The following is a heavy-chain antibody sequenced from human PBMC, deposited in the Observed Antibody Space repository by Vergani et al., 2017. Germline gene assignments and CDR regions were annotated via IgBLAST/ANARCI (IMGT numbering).Heavy chain of an antibody. Sequence: QVQLVESGGGVVQPGRSLRLSCAASGSTFSSYAMHWVRQAPGKGLEWVALISSDGSNKYYAYSMKGRFTISRDNSKNTLYLHMNSLRAEDTALFYCARDXYVRVLSFGVVIDYWGQGTLVTVSS. CDR2: ISSDGSNK. CDR1: GSTFSSYA. CDR3: ARDXYVRVLSFGVVIDY. V-gene: IGHV3-30-3*01. D-gene: IGHD3-3*01. J-gene: IGHJ4*02.